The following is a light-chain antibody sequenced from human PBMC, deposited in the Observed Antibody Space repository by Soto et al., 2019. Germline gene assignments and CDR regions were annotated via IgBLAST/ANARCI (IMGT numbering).Light chain of an antibody. J-gene: IGKJ1*01. CDR3: QQYNNRPRT. CDR2: VAS. V-gene: IGKV3-15*01. CDR1: QSVSSN. Sequence: EVVMTQSPATLSVSPGERATLSCRASQSVSSNLAWYQQIPGQAPRLLIFVASTRATGIPARFSGSESGTEFTVTISSLQSEDFAVYYCQQYNNRPRTFGQGTKVEIK.